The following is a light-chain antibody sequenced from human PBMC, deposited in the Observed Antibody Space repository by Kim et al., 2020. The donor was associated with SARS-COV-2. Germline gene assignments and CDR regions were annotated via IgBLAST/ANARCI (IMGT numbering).Light chain of an antibody. CDR3: CSRDVVDNHLM. CDR2: GKS. CDR1: SLRSYF. J-gene: IGLJ3*02. Sequence: SSELTQDPAVSVALGQTVRITCHGDSLRSYFASWYQQKPGQAPVLVIYGKSVRPSGIPDRFSGSSSGNTASLTITGAQAGDEADYYCCSRDVVDNHLMFGGGTQLTVL. V-gene: IGLV3-19*01.